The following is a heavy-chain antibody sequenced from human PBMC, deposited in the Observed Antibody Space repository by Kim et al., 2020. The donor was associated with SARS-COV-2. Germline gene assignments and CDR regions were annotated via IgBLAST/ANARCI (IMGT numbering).Heavy chain of an antibody. CDR1: GGSISSSSYY. V-gene: IGHV4-39*07. D-gene: IGHD3-3*01. CDR3: ARVLRIFEEQNWYFDL. CDR2: IYYSGST. J-gene: IGHJ2*01. Sequence: SETLSLTCTVSGGSISSSSYYWGWIRQPPEKGLEWIGSIYYSGSTYYNPSLKSRVTISVDTSKNQFSLKLSSVTAADTAVYYCARVLRIFEEQNWYFDLWGRGTLVTVSS.